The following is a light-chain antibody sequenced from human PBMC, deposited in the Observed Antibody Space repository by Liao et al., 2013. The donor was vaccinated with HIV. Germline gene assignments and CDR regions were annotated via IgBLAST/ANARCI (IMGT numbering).Light chain of an antibody. Sequence: SYELTQPPSVSVSPGQTVTITCSGDRLGNKYVSWYQQRPGHSPTLVIYQDTKRPSGIPERFSGSNSGNTATLTIGRVEAGDEADYYCQVWDSTSDHRVFGGGTKLTVL. CDR2: QDT. J-gene: IGLJ3*02. CDR1: RLGNKY. V-gene: IGLV3-1*01. CDR3: QVWDSTSDHRV.